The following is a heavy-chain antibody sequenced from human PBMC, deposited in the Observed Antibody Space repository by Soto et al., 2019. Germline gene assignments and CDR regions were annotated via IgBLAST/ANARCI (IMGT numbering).Heavy chain of an antibody. CDR1: GGSISSYY. V-gene: IGHV4-59*08. Sequence: SETLSLTCTVSGGSISSYYWIWIRQPPGKGLEWIGYIYYSGSTNYNPSLKSRVTISVDTSKNQFSLKLSSVTAADTAVYYCARYPRYCSSTSCYSDAFDIWGQGTMVTVSS. CDR2: IYYSGST. D-gene: IGHD2-2*01. CDR3: ARYPRYCSSTSCYSDAFDI. J-gene: IGHJ3*02.